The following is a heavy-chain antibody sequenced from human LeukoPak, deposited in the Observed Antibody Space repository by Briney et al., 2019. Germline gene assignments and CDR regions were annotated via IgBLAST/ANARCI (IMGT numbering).Heavy chain of an antibody. J-gene: IGHJ4*02. Sequence: ASVTVSCKASGYTFTVYYIHWVRQAPGQGLEWMGWVNSDSGATNCEQKFQGRVTMTRDTSINTVYLELSSLTSDDTAIYYCARKDAGPSSFDYWGQGSLVTVSS. V-gene: IGHV1-2*02. CDR2: VNSDSGAT. CDR3: ARKDAGPSSFDY. CDR1: GYTFTVYY.